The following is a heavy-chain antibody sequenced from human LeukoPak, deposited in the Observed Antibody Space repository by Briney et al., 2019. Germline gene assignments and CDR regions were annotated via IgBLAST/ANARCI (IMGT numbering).Heavy chain of an antibody. Sequence: PSETLSLTCAVSGGSLCSYYWSWIRQPPGKGLEWIGYIYYSGSTNYNPSLKSRVTISVDTSKNQFSLKLSSVTAADTAVYYCARGQGYSYGYGPYYYYMDVWGKGTTVTVSS. J-gene: IGHJ6*03. CDR3: ARGQGYSYGYGPYYYYMDV. CDR1: GGSLCSYY. CDR2: IYYSGST. V-gene: IGHV4-59*12. D-gene: IGHD5-18*01.